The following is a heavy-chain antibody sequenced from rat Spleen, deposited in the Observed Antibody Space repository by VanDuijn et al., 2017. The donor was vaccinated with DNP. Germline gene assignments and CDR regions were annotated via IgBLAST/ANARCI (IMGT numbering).Heavy chain of an antibody. Sequence: EVQLVESGGGLVQPGRSMKLSCVASGFTFSNFPMAWVRQAPTKGLEWVATISSSGGGTYYRDSVKGRFSISRDNTKSTLYLQMNSLRSEDTATYNRTRNLPGHKRNWFAYWGQGTLVTVPS. CDR3: TRNLPGHKRNWFAY. V-gene: IGHV5-46*01. D-gene: IGHD1-4*01. J-gene: IGHJ3*01. CDR2: ISSSGGGT. CDR1: GFTFSNFP.